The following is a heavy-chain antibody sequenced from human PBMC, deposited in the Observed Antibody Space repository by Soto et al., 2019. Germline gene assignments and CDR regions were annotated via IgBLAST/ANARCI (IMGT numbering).Heavy chain of an antibody. J-gene: IGHJ5*02. CDR1: GGSISSSNW. Sequence: SETLSLTCAVSGGSISSSNWWSWVRQPPGKGLEWIGEIYHCGSTNYNPSLKSRVTISVDKSKNQFSLKLSSVTAADTAVYYCARTYYYDSSGYYHNWFDPWGQGTLVTVSS. CDR3: ARTYYYDSSGYYHNWFDP. D-gene: IGHD3-22*01. CDR2: IYHCGST. V-gene: IGHV4-4*02.